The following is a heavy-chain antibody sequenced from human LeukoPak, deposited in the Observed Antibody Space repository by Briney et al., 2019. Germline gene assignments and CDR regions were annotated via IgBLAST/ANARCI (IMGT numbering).Heavy chain of an antibody. CDR3: AGLVYPDV. V-gene: IGHV3-74*01. J-gene: IGHJ6*02. D-gene: IGHD5/OR15-5a*01. CDR1: GFTFSNYW. Sequence: GGSLRLSCAASGFTFSNYWMHWVRQAPGKGLVWVSRINTDGTNTHYADSVKGRFTISRDNSKSTLYLQMNSLRAEDTAVYYCAGLVYPDVWGQGTTVTVSS. CDR2: INTDGTNT.